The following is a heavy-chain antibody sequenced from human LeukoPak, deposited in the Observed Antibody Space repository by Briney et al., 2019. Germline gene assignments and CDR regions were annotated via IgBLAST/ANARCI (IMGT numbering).Heavy chain of an antibody. V-gene: IGHV3-33*01. J-gene: IGHJ4*02. CDR3: TRYNNDHFDY. D-gene: IGHD1-14*01. CDR1: GFTFGGYG. CDR2: IAYDGSRT. Sequence: GRSLRLSCAGSGFTFGGYGMHWFRQTPGKGLEWVAVIAYDGSRTFYADSVKGRFTISRDNSKNTMSVQMDDLRAEDTAVYYCTRYNNDHFDYWGQGTLVTVSS.